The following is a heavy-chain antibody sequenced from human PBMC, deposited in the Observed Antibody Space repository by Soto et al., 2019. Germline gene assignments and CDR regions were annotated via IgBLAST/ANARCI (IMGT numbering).Heavy chain of an antibody. Sequence: EVQLVESGGGLVQPGGSLRLSCAASGFTFSSYSMNWVRQAPGKGLEWVSYISSSSSTIYYADSVKGRFTISRDNAKNSLYLKMNSLRDEDTVVYYCARDERFMITLGGDWGQGTLATVSS. CDR1: GFTFSSYS. CDR3: ARDERFMITLGGD. D-gene: IGHD3-16*01. V-gene: IGHV3-48*02. J-gene: IGHJ4*02. CDR2: ISSSSSTI.